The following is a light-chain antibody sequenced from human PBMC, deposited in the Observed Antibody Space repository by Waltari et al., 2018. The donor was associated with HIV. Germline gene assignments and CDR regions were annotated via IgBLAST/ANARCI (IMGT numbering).Light chain of an antibody. J-gene: IGLJ2*01. Sequence: QLVLTQSPSASASLGASVKLTCTLSSGHSSYAIAWHQQQPEKGPRYLMKLNNDGSHTKGDGVPGRFSGSSSGAERYLTISSLQSEDEADYYCQTWGTGFPVVFGGGTKLTVL. CDR3: QTWGTGFPVV. CDR2: LNNDGSH. CDR1: SGHSSYA. V-gene: IGLV4-69*01.